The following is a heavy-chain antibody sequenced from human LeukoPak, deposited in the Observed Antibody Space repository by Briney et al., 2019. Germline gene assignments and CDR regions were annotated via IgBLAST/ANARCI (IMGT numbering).Heavy chain of an antibody. J-gene: IGHJ1*01. CDR3: ARIPWSQTEHFQY. CDR2: IKQDGSEK. Sequence: GGSLRLSCAASGFTFGSYWMSWVRQAPGKGLEWVANIKQDGSEKYYVDSVKGRFTISRDNAKNSLYLQMNSLRDEDTAVYYCARIPWSQTEHFQYWGQGTLVTVFS. CDR1: GFTFGSYW. V-gene: IGHV3-7*02. D-gene: IGHD3-3*01.